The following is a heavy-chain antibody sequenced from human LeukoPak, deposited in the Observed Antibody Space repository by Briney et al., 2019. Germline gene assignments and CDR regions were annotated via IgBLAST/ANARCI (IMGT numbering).Heavy chain of an antibody. J-gene: IGHJ4*02. CDR1: GGSFRGYY. CDR2: INHSGRT. Sequence: SETLSLTRAVYGGSFRGYYWSGVRQPPGKGRKWIEEINHSGRTNSDPSHKSRVTISVDTSKNQFSLKLSPLTAAVTAVYYCASGSYLFDYWGQGTLVTVSS. D-gene: IGHD1-26*01. V-gene: IGHV4-34*01. CDR3: ASGSYLFDY.